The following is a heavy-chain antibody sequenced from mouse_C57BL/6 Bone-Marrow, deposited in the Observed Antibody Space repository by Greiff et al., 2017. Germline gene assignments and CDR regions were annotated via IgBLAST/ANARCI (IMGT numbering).Heavy chain of an antibody. CDR3: ARESSYYYGSYWYFDV. Sequence: EVKLMESEGGLVQPGSSMKLSCTASGFTFSDYYMAWVRQVPEKGLEWVANINYDGSSTYYLDSLKSRFIISRDNAKNILYLQMSSLKSEDTATYYCARESSYYYGSYWYFDVWGTGTTVTVSS. V-gene: IGHV5-16*01. J-gene: IGHJ1*03. D-gene: IGHD1-1*01. CDR1: GFTFSDYY. CDR2: INYDGSST.